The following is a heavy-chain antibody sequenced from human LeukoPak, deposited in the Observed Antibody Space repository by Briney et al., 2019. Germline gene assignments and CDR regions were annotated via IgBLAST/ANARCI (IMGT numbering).Heavy chain of an antibody. CDR2: INHSGST. D-gene: IGHD6-13*01. V-gene: IGHV4-34*01. CDR3: ARGVAAAGIGPYYFDY. CDR1: GGSFSGYY. J-gene: IGHJ4*02. Sequence: ASETLSLTCAVYGGSFSGYYWSWIRQPPGKGLEWLGEINHSGSTNYNPSLKSRVTISVDTSKNQFSLKLSSVTAADTAVYYSARGVAAAGIGPYYFDYWGQGTLVTVSS.